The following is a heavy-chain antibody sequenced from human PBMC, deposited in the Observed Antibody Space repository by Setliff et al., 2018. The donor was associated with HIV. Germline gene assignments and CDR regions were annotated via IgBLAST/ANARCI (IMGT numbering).Heavy chain of an antibody. J-gene: IGHJ6*03. Sequence: SETLSLTCSVSGGSISSHYWSWIRQPPGKGLELIGYIYYIGGTHYNPSLKSRVTISIDTSKSQFSLKLTSVSAADTAIYYCARVPYPADYYMDVWGKGTTVTVSS. CDR3: ARVPYPADYYMDV. D-gene: IGHD6-19*01. CDR2: IYYIGGT. V-gene: IGHV4-59*11. CDR1: GGSISSHY.